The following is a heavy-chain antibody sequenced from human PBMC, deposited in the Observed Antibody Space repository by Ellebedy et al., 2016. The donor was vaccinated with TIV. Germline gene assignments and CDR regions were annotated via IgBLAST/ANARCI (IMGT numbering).Heavy chain of an antibody. Sequence: SQTLSLTCAISGDSVSSNSVTWNWIRRSPSRGLEWLGRTYYRSKWYYDYAVSVKSRITINPDTSKNQFSLQLNSVTPEDTAVYYCARGDQWLVIWGQGTQVTVSS. CDR3: ARGDQWLVI. D-gene: IGHD6-19*01. V-gene: IGHV6-1*01. CDR1: GDSVSSNSVT. J-gene: IGHJ4*02. CDR2: TYYRSKWYY.